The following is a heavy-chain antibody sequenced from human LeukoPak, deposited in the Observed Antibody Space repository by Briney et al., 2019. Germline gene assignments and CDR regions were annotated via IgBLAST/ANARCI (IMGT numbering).Heavy chain of an antibody. CDR2: INPSGGST. J-gene: IGHJ4*02. D-gene: IGHD4-17*01. Sequence: ASVKVSCKASGYTFTGYYMHWVRQAPGQGLEWMVIINPSGGSTSYAQKFQGRVTMTRDMSTSTVYMELSSLRSEDTVVYYCARDWGEYGDYGGDYWGQGTLVTVSS. V-gene: IGHV1-46*01. CDR1: GYTFTGYY. CDR3: ARDWGEYGDYGGDY.